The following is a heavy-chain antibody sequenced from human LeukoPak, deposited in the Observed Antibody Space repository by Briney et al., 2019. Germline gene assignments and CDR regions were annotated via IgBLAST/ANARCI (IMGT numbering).Heavy chain of an antibody. Sequence: ASVKVSCKASGYTFTGYYMHWVRQAPGQGLEWMGWINPNRGGTNYAQKSQGRVTMTRDTSISTAYMELSRLRSDDTAVYYCARVSSLGYSYGPRSDYWGQGTLVTVSS. CDR1: GYTFTGYY. CDR3: ARVSSLGYSYGPRSDY. V-gene: IGHV1-2*02. CDR2: INPNRGGT. J-gene: IGHJ4*02. D-gene: IGHD5-18*01.